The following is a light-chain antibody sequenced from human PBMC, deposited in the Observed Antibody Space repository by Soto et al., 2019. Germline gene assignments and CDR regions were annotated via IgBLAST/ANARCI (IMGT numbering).Light chain of an antibody. CDR3: QHRSNCPQT. Sequence: EIVLTQSPATLSLSPGERATLSCRASQSVSSYLAWYQQKLGQAPRLLIYDASNRATGIPARFSGSGSGTDSTLTISSLQPEDVAEYYRQHRSNCPQTFGQGTQVEIK. J-gene: IGKJ1*01. V-gene: IGKV3-11*01. CDR2: DAS. CDR1: QSVSSY.